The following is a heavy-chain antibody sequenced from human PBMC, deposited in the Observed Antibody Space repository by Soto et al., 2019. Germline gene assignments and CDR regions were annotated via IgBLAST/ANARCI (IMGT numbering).Heavy chain of an antibody. V-gene: IGHV3-21*01. CDR2: ISSSSSYI. CDR3: ATTYYDFWSGRSRKFTAFDI. CDR1: GFTFSSYS. D-gene: IGHD3-3*01. J-gene: IGHJ3*02. Sequence: EVQLVESGGGLVKPGGSLRLSCAASGFTFSSYSMNWVRQAPGKGLEWVSSISSSSSYIYYADSVKGRFTISRDNAKNSLYLQMNSLRAEDTAVYYCATTYYDFWSGRSRKFTAFDIWGQGTMVTVSS.